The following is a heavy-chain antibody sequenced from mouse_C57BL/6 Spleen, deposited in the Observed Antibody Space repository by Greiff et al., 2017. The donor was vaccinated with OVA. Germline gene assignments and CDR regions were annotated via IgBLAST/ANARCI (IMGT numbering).Heavy chain of an antibody. J-gene: IGHJ1*03. D-gene: IGHD2-5*01. CDR1: GYAFSSSW. CDR2: IYPGDGDT. CDR3: ARVYSNSWYFDV. V-gene: IGHV1-82*01. Sequence: QVQLQQSGPELVKPGASVKISCKASGYAFSSSWMNWVKQRPGKGLEWIGRIYPGDGDTNYNGKFKGKATLTADKSSSTAYMQLSSLTSEDSAVYFCARVYSNSWYFDVWGTGTTVTVSS.